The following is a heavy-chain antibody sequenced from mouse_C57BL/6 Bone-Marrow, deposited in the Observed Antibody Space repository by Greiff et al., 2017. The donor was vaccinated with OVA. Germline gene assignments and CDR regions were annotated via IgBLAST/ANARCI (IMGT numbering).Heavy chain of an antibody. CDR2: IDPSDSYT. CDR1: GYTFTSYW. J-gene: IGHJ3*01. CDR3: AREAAQGFAY. Sequence: QVQLQQPGAELVMPGASVKLSCKASGYTFTSYWMHWVKQRPGQGLEWIGEIDPSDSYTNYNQKFKGKSTLTVDKSSSPAYMQLSSLTSEDSAVYYCAREAAQGFAYWGQGTLVTVSA. V-gene: IGHV1-69*01.